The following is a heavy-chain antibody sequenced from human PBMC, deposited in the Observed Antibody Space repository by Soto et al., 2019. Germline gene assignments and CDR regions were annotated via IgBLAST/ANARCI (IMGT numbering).Heavy chain of an antibody. CDR2: ISYDGSNK. D-gene: IGHD3-22*01. V-gene: IGHV3-30*03. CDR1: GFTFTTYG. Sequence: PGGSLRLSCVASGFTFTTYGMNWVRQAPGKGLEWVAVISYDGSNKLYADSVKGRFTISRDNAKNSLYLQMNSLRAEDTAVYYCARGWYYDSSGYYPMWDYYYGMDVWGQGTTVTVSS. J-gene: IGHJ6*02. CDR3: ARGWYYDSSGYYPMWDYYYGMDV.